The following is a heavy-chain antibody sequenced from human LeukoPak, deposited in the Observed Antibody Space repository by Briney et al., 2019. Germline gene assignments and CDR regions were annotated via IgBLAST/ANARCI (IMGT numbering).Heavy chain of an antibody. D-gene: IGHD4-17*01. CDR1: GFTVISNY. CDR3: ATTRYDAFDV. J-gene: IGHJ3*01. CDR2: IYSGGST. Sequence: GGSLRLSCAASGFTVISNYMSWVRQAPGKGLEWVSLIYSGGSTYYADSVRGRFTISRDNSKNTLCLQMNSLRAEDTAVYYCATTRYDAFDVWGQGTMVTVSS. V-gene: IGHV3-53*01.